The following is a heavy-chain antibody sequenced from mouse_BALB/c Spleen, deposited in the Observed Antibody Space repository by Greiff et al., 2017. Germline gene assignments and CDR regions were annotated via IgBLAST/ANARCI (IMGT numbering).Heavy chain of an antibody. CDR3: NAPHDGYYTWFAY. Sequence: EVQLQESGAELVRSGASVKLSCTASGFNIKDYYMHWVKQRPEQGLEWIGWIDPENGDTEYAPKFQGKATMTADTSSNTAYLQLSSLTSEDTAVYYCNAPHDGYYTWFAYWGQGTLVTVSA. V-gene: IGHV14-4*02. J-gene: IGHJ3*01. D-gene: IGHD2-3*01. CDR2: IDPENGDT. CDR1: GFNIKDYY.